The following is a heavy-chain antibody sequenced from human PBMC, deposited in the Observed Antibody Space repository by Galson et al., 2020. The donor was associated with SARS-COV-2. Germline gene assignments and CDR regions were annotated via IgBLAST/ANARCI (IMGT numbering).Heavy chain of an antibody. V-gene: IGHV4-38-2*02. D-gene: IGHD4-17*01. CDR3: AREVGPVGDSAFDI. J-gene: IGHJ3*02. Sequence: ASETLSLTCTVSRYSITSGDYWGWIRQPPGKGLEWIGTIYGIGSTYYNPSLKSRVTISEDTSKNQFSLNLRSVTAADTAVYYCAREVGPVGDSAFDICGQGTMVSVSS. CDR2: IYGIGST. CDR1: RYSITSGDY.